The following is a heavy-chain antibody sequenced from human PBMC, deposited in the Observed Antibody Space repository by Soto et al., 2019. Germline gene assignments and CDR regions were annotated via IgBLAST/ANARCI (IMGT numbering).Heavy chain of an antibody. J-gene: IGHJ6*02. CDR3: ARGIPRAYYYYYGMDV. V-gene: IGHV4-30-2*01. Sequence: SETLSLTCAVSGGSISSGGYSWSWIRQPPGKGLEWIGYIYHSGGTNYNPSLKSRVTISVDTSKNQFSLKLSSVAAADTAVYYCARGIPRAYYYYYGMDVWGQGTTVTVSS. CDR2: IYHSGGT. CDR1: GGSISSGGYS.